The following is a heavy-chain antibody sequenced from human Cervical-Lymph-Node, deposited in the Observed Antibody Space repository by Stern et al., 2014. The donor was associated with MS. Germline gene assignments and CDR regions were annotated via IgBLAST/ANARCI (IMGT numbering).Heavy chain of an antibody. D-gene: IGHD1-26*01. CDR1: GFTFSSYD. CDR3: ARGRSGSYWGAFDI. J-gene: IGHJ3*02. V-gene: IGHV3-13*01. Sequence: VQLVESGGGLVQPGGSLRLSCAASGFTFSSYDMDWVRQATGKGLEWVSAIGTAGDTYYPGSVKGRFTISRENAKNSLYLQMNSLRAGDTAVYYCARGRSGSYWGAFDIWGQGTMVTVSS. CDR2: IGTAGDT.